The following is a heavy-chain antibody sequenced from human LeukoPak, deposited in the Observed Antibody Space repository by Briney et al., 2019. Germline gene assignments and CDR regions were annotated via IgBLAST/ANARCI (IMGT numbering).Heavy chain of an antibody. Sequence: SVKVSCKASGGTFSSYAISWVRQAPGRGLEWMGGIIPIFGTANYAQKFQGRVTITADESTSTAYMELSSLRSEDTAVYYCARGSVTAMVRSPFDYWGQGTLVTVSS. CDR1: GGTFSSYA. CDR2: IIPIFGTA. CDR3: ARGSVTAMVRSPFDY. D-gene: IGHD5-18*01. J-gene: IGHJ4*02. V-gene: IGHV1-69*01.